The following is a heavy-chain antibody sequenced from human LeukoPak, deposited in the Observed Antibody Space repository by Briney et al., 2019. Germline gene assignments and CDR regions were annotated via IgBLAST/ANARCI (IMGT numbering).Heavy chain of an antibody. CDR3: AREEPSGGFDY. D-gene: IGHD2-15*01. CDR2: ISNSGGST. Sequence: PGGSLRLSCAASGFTFSSYGMSWVRQAPGKGLEWVSAISNSGGSTPYADSVKGRFTISRDNAQNSLYLQMNSLRAEDTAMYYCAREEPSGGFDYWGQGTLVTVSS. V-gene: IGHV3-21*01. CDR1: GFTFSSYG. J-gene: IGHJ4*02.